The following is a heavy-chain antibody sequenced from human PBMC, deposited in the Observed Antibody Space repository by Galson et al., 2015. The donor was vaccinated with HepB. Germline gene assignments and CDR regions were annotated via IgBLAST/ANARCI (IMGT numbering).Heavy chain of an antibody. V-gene: IGHV1-8*02. CDR1: GYTFSSYD. CDR3: ATDRGSGTYSLDY. Sequence: SVNVSCKASGYTFSSYDINWVRQATVQGLVWTGWMHPNSGHTGYAQKIQGRVTMTRNTSISTAYMELSNLRSEDTAVYYCATDRGSGTYSLDYWGQGTLVTVSS. CDR2: MHPNSGHT. D-gene: IGHD1-26*01. J-gene: IGHJ4*02.